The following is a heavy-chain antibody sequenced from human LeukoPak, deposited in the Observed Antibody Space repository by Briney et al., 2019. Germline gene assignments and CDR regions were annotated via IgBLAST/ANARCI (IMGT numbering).Heavy chain of an antibody. D-gene: IGHD3-22*01. Sequence: EGSLRLSCAASGFTFSRSWMHWVRQAPGKGLVWLSRINSDGGDTTYADSVKGRFTISRDNAKNTLYLQMNSLRAEDTAMYYCARASGTDSSGYLQIDYWGQGTLVTVSS. J-gene: IGHJ4*02. CDR1: GFTFSRSW. CDR2: INSDGGDT. CDR3: ARASGTDSSGYLQIDY. V-gene: IGHV3-74*01.